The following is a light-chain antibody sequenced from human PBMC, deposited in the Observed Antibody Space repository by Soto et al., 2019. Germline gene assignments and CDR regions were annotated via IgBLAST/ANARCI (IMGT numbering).Light chain of an antibody. J-gene: IGKJ1*01. Sequence: IVMTQSPATLSVSPGERATLSCRASRGISSNLAWYQQKPGQAPRLLIYDASTRATGIPARFSGSGSGTEFTLTISSLQSEDFAVYYCQEYDNWPPEGTFGQGTKVEV. CDR3: QEYDNWPPEGT. CDR2: DAS. V-gene: IGKV3-15*01. CDR1: RGISSN.